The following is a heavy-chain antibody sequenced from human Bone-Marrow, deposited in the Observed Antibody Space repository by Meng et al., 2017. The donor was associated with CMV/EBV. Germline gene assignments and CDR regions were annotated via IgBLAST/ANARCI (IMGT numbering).Heavy chain of an antibody. CDR3: AKDPSIAVAHFDY. Sequence: GESLKISCAASGFTFTSYAIHWVRQAPGKGLEWVAVISYDGSNKYYADSVKGRFTISRDHSKNTLYLQMNSLRAEDTAVYYCAKDPSIAVAHFDYWGQGTLVTVSS. V-gene: IGHV3-30*04. CDR2: ISYDGSNK. J-gene: IGHJ4*02. D-gene: IGHD6-19*01. CDR1: GFTFTSYA.